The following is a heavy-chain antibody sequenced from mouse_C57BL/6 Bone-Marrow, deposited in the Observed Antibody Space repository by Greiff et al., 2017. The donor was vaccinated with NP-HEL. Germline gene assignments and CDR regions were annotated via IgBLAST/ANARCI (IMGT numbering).Heavy chain of an antibody. CDR2: IDPSDSYT. J-gene: IGHJ2*01. CDR1: GYTFTSYW. Sequence: VQLQQPGAELVRPGTSVKLSCKASGYTFTSYWMHWVKQRPGQGLEWIGVIDPSDSYTNYNQKFKGKATLTVDTSSSTAYMQLSSLTSEDSAVYYCAPGIDYWGQGTTLTVSS. CDR3: APGIDY. V-gene: IGHV1-59*01.